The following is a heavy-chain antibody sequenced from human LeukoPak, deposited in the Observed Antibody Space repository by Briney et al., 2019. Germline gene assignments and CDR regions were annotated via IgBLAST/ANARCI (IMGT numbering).Heavy chain of an antibody. CDR3: AREGLWFGGNLDY. V-gene: IGHV4-31*03. Sequence: SETLSLTCTVSGGSIRSGGYYWSWIRQHPGKGLEWIGYIYYSGSTYYNPSLKSRVTISVDTSKNQFSLKLSSVTAADTTVYYCAREGLWFGGNLDYWGQGTLVTVSS. CDR1: GGSIRSGGYY. D-gene: IGHD3-10*01. J-gene: IGHJ4*02. CDR2: IYYSGST.